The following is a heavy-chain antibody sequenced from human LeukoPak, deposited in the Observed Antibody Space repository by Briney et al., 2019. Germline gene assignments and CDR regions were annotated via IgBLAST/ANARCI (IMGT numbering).Heavy chain of an antibody. Sequence: ASVKVSCKASGYTFTSYGISWVRQAPGQGLEWMGWISAYNGNTNYAQKLQGRVTMTTDTSTSTAYMELRSLRSDDTAVYYCARDPTLPNIDTPYYYYYGMDVWGQGTTVTVSS. CDR3: ARDPTLPNIDTPYYYYYGMDV. J-gene: IGHJ6*02. CDR2: ISAYNGNT. V-gene: IGHV1-18*01. CDR1: GYTFTSYG. D-gene: IGHD5-18*01.